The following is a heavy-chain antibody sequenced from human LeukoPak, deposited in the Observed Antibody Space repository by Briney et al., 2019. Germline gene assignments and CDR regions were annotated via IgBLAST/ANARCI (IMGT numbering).Heavy chain of an antibody. J-gene: IGHJ4*02. CDR1: GFTFSDYA. CDR3: ATLPYYYDSSGSYYFDY. D-gene: IGHD3-22*01. Sequence: GGSLRLSCAASGFTFSDYAMTWVRQAPGKGLEWVATISGSGLMTYYADSVKGRFTVSGDNSKNTLYLQMNSLRVEDTAVYYCATLPYYYDSSGSYYFDYWGQGTLVTVSS. V-gene: IGHV3-23*01. CDR2: ISGSGLMT.